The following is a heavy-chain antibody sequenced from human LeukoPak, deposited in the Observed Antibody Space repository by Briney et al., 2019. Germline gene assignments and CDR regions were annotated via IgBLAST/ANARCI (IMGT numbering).Heavy chain of an antibody. J-gene: IGHJ3*02. Sequence: GGSLRLSCAASGFTFSSYSMNWVRQAPGKGLEWVSSISSSSSYIYYADSVKGRFTISRDNSKNTLYLQMNSLRAEDTAVYYCARAHPDILTGYSSAFDIWGQGTMVTVSS. CDR1: GFTFSSYS. CDR2: ISSSSSYI. V-gene: IGHV3-21*01. D-gene: IGHD3-9*01. CDR3: ARAHPDILTGYSSAFDI.